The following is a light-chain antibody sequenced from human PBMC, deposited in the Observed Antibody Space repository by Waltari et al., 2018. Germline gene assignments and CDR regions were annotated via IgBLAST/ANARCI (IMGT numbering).Light chain of an antibody. J-gene: IGKJ2*01. CDR1: QGVSNY. CDR2: GAS. V-gene: IGKV3-11*01. Sequence: DIVLTQSPATLPLSPGGRATLSCRASQGVSNYLAWYQQKPGQPPRLLIYGASSRATGIPARFSGSESGTDFTLTISSLEPEDFAVYYCQQRSSWPYTVGQGTKLEIK. CDR3: QQRSSWPYT.